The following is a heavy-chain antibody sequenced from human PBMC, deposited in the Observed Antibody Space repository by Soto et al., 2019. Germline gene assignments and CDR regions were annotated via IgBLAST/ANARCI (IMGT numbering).Heavy chain of an antibody. CDR3: AKDRFGIVGPVDY. D-gene: IGHD1-26*01. CDR2: ISGSGDKT. V-gene: IGHV3-23*01. Sequence: GGSLRLSCAASGLIFSDYAMSWVRQAPGKGLECVACISGSGDKTFYADSVKGRFTISRDNSRNTVSLHMNSLRVDDTAVYFCAKDRFGIVGPVDYWGPATLVTVSS. J-gene: IGHJ4*02. CDR1: GLIFSDYA.